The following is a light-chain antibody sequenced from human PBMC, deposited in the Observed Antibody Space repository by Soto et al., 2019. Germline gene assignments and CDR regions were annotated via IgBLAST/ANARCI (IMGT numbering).Light chain of an antibody. Sequence: EIMMTQSPATVSVSPGERTTLSCRASQSIRTNVAWYQQKPGQALRLLIYDASTRATGLSSRFSGSGSGTEFTLTISSLQSEDVAIYYCQQDNDWPPLTFGGGTRLEI. V-gene: IGKV3-15*01. CDR1: QSIRTN. CDR2: DAS. J-gene: IGKJ4*01. CDR3: QQDNDWPPLT.